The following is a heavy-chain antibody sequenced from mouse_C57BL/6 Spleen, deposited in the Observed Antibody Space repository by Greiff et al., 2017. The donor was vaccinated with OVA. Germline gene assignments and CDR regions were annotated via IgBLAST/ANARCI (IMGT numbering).Heavy chain of an antibody. CDR3: ARFYDYYAMDY. J-gene: IGHJ4*01. CDR1: GYTFTDYY. Sequence: VQLQQSGPELVKPGASVKISCKASGYTFTDYYMNWVKQSHGKSLEWIGDINPNNGGTSYNQKFKGKATLTVDKSSSTAYMELRSLTSEDSAVYYGARFYDYYAMDYGGQGTSVTVSS. D-gene: IGHD2-3*01. CDR2: INPNNGGT. V-gene: IGHV1-26*01.